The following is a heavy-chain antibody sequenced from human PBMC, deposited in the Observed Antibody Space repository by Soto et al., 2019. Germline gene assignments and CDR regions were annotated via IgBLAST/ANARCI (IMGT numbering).Heavy chain of an antibody. D-gene: IGHD4-17*01. CDR3: ASATVVTKTYYYYGMDV. V-gene: IGHV3-30-3*01. J-gene: IGHJ6*02. Sequence: QVQLVESGGGVVQPGRSLRLSCAASGFTFSSYAMHWVRQAPGKGLEWVAVISYDGSNKYYADSVKGRFTISRDNSKNTLYLQMNSLRAEDTAVYYFASATVVTKTYYYYGMDVWGQGTTVTVSS. CDR2: ISYDGSNK. CDR1: GFTFSSYA.